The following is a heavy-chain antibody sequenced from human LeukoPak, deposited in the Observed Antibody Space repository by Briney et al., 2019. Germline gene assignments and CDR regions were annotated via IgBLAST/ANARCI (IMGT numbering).Heavy chain of an antibody. D-gene: IGHD3-9*01. CDR1: GFTFSSYG. CDR3: AKLVVRYFDWCSTYDAFDI. V-gene: IGHV3-30*02. Sequence: GASLRLSCAASGFTFSSYGMHWVRQAPGKGLEWVAFIRYDGSNKYYADSVKGGFTISRDNSKNTLYLQMNSLRAEDTAVYYCAKLVVRYFDWCSTYDAFDIWGQGTMVTVSS. CDR2: IRYDGSNK. J-gene: IGHJ3*02.